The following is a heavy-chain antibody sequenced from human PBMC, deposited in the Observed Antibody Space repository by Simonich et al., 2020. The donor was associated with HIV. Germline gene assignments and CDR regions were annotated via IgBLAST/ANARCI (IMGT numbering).Heavy chain of an antibody. CDR2: ISAYNGNR. V-gene: IGHV1-18*01. J-gene: IGHJ6*02. Sequence: GAELKKPGASVKVSCKASGYTFTSYGISWVRQAPGQGLEWMGWISAYNGNRNYAQRFQGRVTMTTDPSTSTAYMELRSLRSDDTAVYYCARDGNSLNGMDVWGQGTTVTVSS. CDR1: GYTFTSYG. CDR3: ARDGNSLNGMDV. D-gene: IGHD1-1*01.